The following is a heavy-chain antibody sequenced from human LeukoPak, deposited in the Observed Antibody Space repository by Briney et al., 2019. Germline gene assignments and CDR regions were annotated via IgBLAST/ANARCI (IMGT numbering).Heavy chain of an antibody. CDR1: GDSISTYW. CDR2: IYCSGNT. J-gene: IGHJ4*02. Sequence: RPSETLSLTCTVSGDSISTYWWSWIRQPPGKGLEWIGCIYCSGNTNNSPSLKSRVTISVDTSKNQFSLSLTSVTAADTAVYYCVRHRTGTTADYWGQGTLVTVSS. D-gene: IGHD1-7*01. CDR3: VRHRTGTTADY. V-gene: IGHV4-59*08.